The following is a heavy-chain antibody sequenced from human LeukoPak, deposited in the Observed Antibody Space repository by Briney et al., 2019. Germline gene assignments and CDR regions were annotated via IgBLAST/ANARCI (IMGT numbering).Heavy chain of an antibody. CDR2: INHSGST. V-gene: IGHV4-34*01. D-gene: IGHD6-19*01. Sequence: KTSETLSLTCAVYGGPFSGYYWSWIRQPPGKGLEWIGEINHSGSTNYNPSLKSRVTISVDTSKNQFSLKLSSVTAADTAVYYCARLAYFSSGWYAQPYYFDYWGQGTLVTVSS. CDR3: ARLAYFSSGWYAQPYYFDY. J-gene: IGHJ4*02. CDR1: GGPFSGYY.